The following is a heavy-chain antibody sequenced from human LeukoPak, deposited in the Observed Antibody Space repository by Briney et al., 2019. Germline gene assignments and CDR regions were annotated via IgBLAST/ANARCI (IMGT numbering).Heavy chain of an antibody. V-gene: IGHV1-69*13. CDR2: IIPIFGTA. J-gene: IGHJ4*02. CDR1: GGTFSSYA. Sequence: ASVKVSCKASGGTFSSYAISWVRQAPGQGLEWMGGIIPIFGTANYAQKFQGRVTITADESTSTAYMELSSLRSEDTAVYYCARGSRDGPSDLLGYWGQGTLVTVSS. D-gene: IGHD5-24*01. CDR3: ARGSRDGPSDLLGY.